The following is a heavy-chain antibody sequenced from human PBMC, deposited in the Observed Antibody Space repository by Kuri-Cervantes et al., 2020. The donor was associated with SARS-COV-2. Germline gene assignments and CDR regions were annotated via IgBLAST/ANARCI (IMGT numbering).Heavy chain of an antibody. CDR3: ARDRSNYKGNNWFDP. CDR2: INSDRSST. J-gene: IGHJ5*02. Sequence: GGSLRLSCAASGFTFSSYWMHWVRQAPGKGLVWVSRINSDRSSTSYADSVKGRFTISRDNAKNTLYLQMNSLRAEDTAVYYCARDRSNYKGNNWFDPWGQGTLVTVSS. D-gene: IGHD4-11*01. V-gene: IGHV3-74*01. CDR1: GFTFSSYW.